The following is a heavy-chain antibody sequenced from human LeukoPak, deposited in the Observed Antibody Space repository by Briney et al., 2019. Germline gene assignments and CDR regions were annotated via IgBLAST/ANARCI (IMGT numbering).Heavy chain of an antibody. CDR3: ARGWRYYGSGSYLAY. V-gene: IGHV4-34*01. D-gene: IGHD3-10*01. CDR1: GGSFSGYY. J-gene: IGHJ4*02. CDR2: INHSGST. Sequence: SETLSLTCAVYGGSFSGYYWSWIRQPPGKGLEWIGEINHSGSTNYNPSLKSRVTISVDTSKSQFSLKLSSVTAADTAVYYCARGWRYYGSGSYLAYWGQGTLVTVSS.